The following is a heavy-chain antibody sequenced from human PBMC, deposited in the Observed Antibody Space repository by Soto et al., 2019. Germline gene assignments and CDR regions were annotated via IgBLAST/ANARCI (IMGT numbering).Heavy chain of an antibody. D-gene: IGHD3-16*01. CDR2: LRTRSSSYAT. CDR1: EFTFSDHY. V-gene: IGHV3-72*01. CDR3: ARSRRGNFYYGMDV. Sequence: PGGSLRLSCVASEFTFSDHYIDWVRQAPGGGLEWVGRLRTRSSSYATDYAASVKGRFTISRDDSTNSIFLQMDGLKIEDTALYYCARSRRGNFYYGMDVWGQGATVTVSS. J-gene: IGHJ6*02.